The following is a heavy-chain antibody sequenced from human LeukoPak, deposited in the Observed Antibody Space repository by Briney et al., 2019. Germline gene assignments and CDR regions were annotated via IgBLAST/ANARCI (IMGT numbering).Heavy chain of an antibody. V-gene: IGHV1-69*13. CDR3: ASQYDSSGHYPY. CDR2: IIPIFGTA. CDR1: GGTFSSYA. D-gene: IGHD3-22*01. J-gene: IGHJ4*02. Sequence: ASVKVSCKASGGTFSSYAISWVRQAPGQGLEWMGGIIPIFGTANYAQKFQGRVTITADESTSTAYMELRSLRSDDTAVYYCASQYDSSGHYPYWGQGTLVTVSS.